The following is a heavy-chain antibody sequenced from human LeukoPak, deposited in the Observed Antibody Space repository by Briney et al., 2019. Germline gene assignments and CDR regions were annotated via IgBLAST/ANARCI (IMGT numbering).Heavy chain of an antibody. CDR2: INSDGSST. J-gene: IGHJ4*02. CDR3: ARDLGLDYGGSQ. Sequence: PGESLRVSCAASGFAFSSYWMHWVRQAPGKRLVWVSHINSDGSSTNYADSVKGRFTISRDNAKNTLYLQMNTLRAEDTAVYYCARDLGLDYGGSQWGQGTLVTVSS. D-gene: IGHD4-23*01. CDR1: GFAFSSYW. V-gene: IGHV3-74*01.